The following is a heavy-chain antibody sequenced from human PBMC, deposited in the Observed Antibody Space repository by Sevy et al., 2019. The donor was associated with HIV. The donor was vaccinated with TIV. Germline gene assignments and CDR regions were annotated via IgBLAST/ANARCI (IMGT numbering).Heavy chain of an antibody. J-gene: IGHJ4*02. CDR1: GFTCTSYG. Sequence: ASVKVSCKASGFTCTSYGISWVRPAPRLRLEWMGWISGYNGNTKYSQKFQGRVTMTTDTSTSTAFMEVTSLRSDDTAVYYCAKTTKWFGELGTFDQWGQGTLVTVSS. CDR2: ISGYNGNT. D-gene: IGHD3-10*01. V-gene: IGHV1-18*01. CDR3: AKTTKWFGELGTFDQ.